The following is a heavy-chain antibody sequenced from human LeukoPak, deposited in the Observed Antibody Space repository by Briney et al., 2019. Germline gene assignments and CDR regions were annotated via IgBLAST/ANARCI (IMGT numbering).Heavy chain of an antibody. V-gene: IGHV3-43*02. CDR3: ATPAIGIAAAGFDY. CDR1: GFTFDDYA. D-gene: IGHD6-13*01. CDR2: ISGDGGST. Sequence: QPGGSLRLSCAASGFTFDDYAMHWVRQAPGKGLESVSLISGDGGSTYYADSVKGRFTISRDNSKNSLYLQMNSLRTEDTALYYCATPAIGIAAAGFDYWGQGTLVTVSS. J-gene: IGHJ4*02.